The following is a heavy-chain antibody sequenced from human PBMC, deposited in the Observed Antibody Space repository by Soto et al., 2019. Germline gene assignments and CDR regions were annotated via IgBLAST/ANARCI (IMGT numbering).Heavy chain of an antibody. J-gene: IGHJ5*02. CDR3: AKDGEGPCTNGVCGWFDP. Sequence: GGSLRLSCAASGFTFSSYAMSWVRQAPGKGLEWVSAISGSGGSTYYADSVKGRFTSPRDNAKNTLYLQMNSLRAEDTAVYDWAKDGEGPCTNGVCGWFDPWGQGTLVTVSS. D-gene: IGHD2-8*01. CDR2: ISGSGGST. CDR1: GFTFSSYA. V-gene: IGHV3-23*01.